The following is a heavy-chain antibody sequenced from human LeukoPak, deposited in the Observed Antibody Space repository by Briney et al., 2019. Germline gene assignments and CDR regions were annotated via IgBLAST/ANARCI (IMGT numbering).Heavy chain of an antibody. J-gene: IGHJ4*01. CDR3: ARGSGYDLPAPFDY. CDR1: GFTVSSNY. CDR2: IYSGGST. D-gene: IGHD5-12*01. Sequence: GSLRLSCAASGFTVSSNYMSWVRQAPGKGLEWVSVIYSGGSTYYADSVKGRFTIFRDNSKNTLYLQMNSLRAEDTAVYYCARGSGYDLPAPFDYWGQGTLVTVSS. V-gene: IGHV3-66*01.